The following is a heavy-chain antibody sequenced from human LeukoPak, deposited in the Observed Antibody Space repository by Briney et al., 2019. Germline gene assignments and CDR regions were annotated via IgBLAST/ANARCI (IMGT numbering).Heavy chain of an antibody. CDR2: ISAYNGNT. V-gene: IGHV1-18*01. Sequence: ASVKVSCKASGYTFTSYGISWVRQAPGQGLEWMGWISAYNGNTNYAQKLQGRVTMITDTSTSTAYMELRSLRSDDTAVYYCARDVFGEGIAAAGDAFDIWGQGTMVTVSS. CDR1: GYTFTSYG. J-gene: IGHJ3*02. D-gene: IGHD6-13*01. CDR3: ARDVFGEGIAAAGDAFDI.